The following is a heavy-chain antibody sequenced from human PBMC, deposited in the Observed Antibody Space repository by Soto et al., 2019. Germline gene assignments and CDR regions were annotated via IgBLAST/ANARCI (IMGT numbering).Heavy chain of an antibody. D-gene: IGHD6-19*01. CDR2: ISYDGSNK. V-gene: IGHV3-30-3*01. Sequence: GGSLRLSCAASGFTFSSYAMHWVRQAPGKGLEWVAVISYDGSNKYYADSVKGRFTISRDNSKNTLYLQMNSLRAEDTAVYYCARDLVTWQWLVNYYYGMDVWGQGTTVTVSS. CDR3: ARDLVTWQWLVNYYYGMDV. CDR1: GFTFSSYA. J-gene: IGHJ6*02.